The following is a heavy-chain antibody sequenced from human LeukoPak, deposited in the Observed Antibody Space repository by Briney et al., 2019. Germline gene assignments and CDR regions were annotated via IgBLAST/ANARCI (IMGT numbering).Heavy chain of an antibody. J-gene: IGHJ4*02. D-gene: IGHD2-8*01. Sequence: TGGSLRLSCAASGFTVSSNYMNWVRQAPGKGLEWVSVFHTSGNTYYADSVKGRFTISRDNSKNTMYLQMNSLRPEDTAIYYCARDIDWGYAMNYWGQGTLVTVSS. CDR3: ARDIDWGYAMNY. CDR2: FHTSGNT. V-gene: IGHV3-66*03. CDR1: GFTVSSNY.